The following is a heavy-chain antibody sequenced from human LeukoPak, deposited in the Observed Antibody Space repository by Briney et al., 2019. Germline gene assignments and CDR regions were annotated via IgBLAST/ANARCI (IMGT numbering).Heavy chain of an antibody. Sequence: GATVKVSCKASGYTFTSHSVHWVRQAPGQGLGWMGVISPGDGRITYSQKFQGGVTLTSDPSTSTVFMDLRGLRSEDTAVFYCARHQEVTADSFYYAMDVWGQGTTVTVSS. J-gene: IGHJ6*02. V-gene: IGHV1-46*01. D-gene: IGHD2-15*01. CDR2: ISPGDGRI. CDR1: GYTFTSHS. CDR3: ARHQEVTADSFYYAMDV.